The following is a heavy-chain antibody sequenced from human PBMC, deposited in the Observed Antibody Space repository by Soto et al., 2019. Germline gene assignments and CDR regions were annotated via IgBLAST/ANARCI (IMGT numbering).Heavy chain of an antibody. J-gene: IGHJ4*02. D-gene: IGHD4-4*01. V-gene: IGHV3-21*01. CDR3: ARDSGKPSKFPWAYYFDY. Sequence: KPGGSLRLSCAASGFTFSSYSMNWVRQAPGKGLEWVSSISSSSSYIYYADSVKGRFTISRDNAKNSLYLQMNSLRAEDTAVYYCARDSGKPSKFPWAYYFDYWGQGTLVTVSS. CDR2: ISSSSSYI. CDR1: GFTFSSYS.